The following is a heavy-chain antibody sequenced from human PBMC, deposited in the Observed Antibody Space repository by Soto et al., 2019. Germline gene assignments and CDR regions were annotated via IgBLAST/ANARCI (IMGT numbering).Heavy chain of an antibody. CDR2: IYYSGST. CDR3: ASSLVAAGKNWFDP. D-gene: IGHD2-15*01. CDR1: GGSISSGGYY. V-gene: IGHV4-31*03. J-gene: IGHJ5*02. Sequence: QVQLQESGPGLVKPSQTLSLTCTVSGGSISSGGYYWSWIRQHPGKGLEWIGYIYYSGSTYYNPSLKRRVTISVDTSKNQCSLKLSSVTAADTAVYYCASSLVAAGKNWFDPWGKRTLVTVSS.